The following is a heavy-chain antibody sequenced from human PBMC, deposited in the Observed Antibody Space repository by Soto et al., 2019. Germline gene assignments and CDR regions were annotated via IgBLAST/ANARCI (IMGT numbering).Heavy chain of an antibody. D-gene: IGHD2-8*01. CDR3: ARETMGVFDY. V-gene: IGHV3-33*01. CDR1: GFTFSSYG. Sequence: QVQLMESGGGVVQPGRSLRLSCAASGFTFSSYGMHWVRQAPGKGLEWVAVIWYDGSNKYYADSVKGRFTISRDNSKNTLHLQMNSLRAEDTAVYYCARETMGVFDYWGQGTLVTVSS. J-gene: IGHJ4*02. CDR2: IWYDGSNK.